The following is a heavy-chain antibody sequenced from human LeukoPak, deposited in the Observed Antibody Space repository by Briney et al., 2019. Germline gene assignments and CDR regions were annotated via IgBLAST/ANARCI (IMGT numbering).Heavy chain of an antibody. D-gene: IGHD4-17*01. Sequence: ASVKVSCKASGYTFTNYAMNWVRQAPGQGLEWMGWINPNSGGTNYAQKFQGWVTMTRDTSISTAYMELSRLRSDDTAVYYCARGEEGTVTQLDYWGQGTLVTVSS. CDR2: INPNSGGT. CDR1: GYTFTNYA. CDR3: ARGEEGTVTQLDY. J-gene: IGHJ4*02. V-gene: IGHV1-2*04.